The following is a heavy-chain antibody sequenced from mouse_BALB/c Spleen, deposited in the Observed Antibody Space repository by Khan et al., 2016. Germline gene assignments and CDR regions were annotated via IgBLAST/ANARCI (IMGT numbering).Heavy chain of an antibody. Sequence: VQLQQSGAELVKPGASVKLSCTASGFNIKDTYMHWVKQRPEQGLEWIGRIDPANGNTNYDPKFQGKATITAETSYNTAYLQLSSLTSEDTAVSYCPSITAWGQGTTLTVSS. D-gene: IGHD1-3*01. CDR2: IDPANGNT. CDR1: GFNIKDTY. CDR3: PSITA. V-gene: IGHV14-3*02. J-gene: IGHJ2*01.